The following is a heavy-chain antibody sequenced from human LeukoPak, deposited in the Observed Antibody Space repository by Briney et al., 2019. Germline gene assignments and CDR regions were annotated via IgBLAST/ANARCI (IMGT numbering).Heavy chain of an antibody. Sequence: ASVKVSCKASGYTFTSYGISWVRQAPGQGLEWMGWISVYSGKTNYAQKLQGRVTMTTETSTTTAYMELRSLRSDDTAVYYCARDRGFRGVTHKAFDIWGQGTMVTVSS. CDR2: ISVYSGKT. J-gene: IGHJ3*02. V-gene: IGHV1-18*01. CDR1: GYTFTSYG. D-gene: IGHD3-10*01. CDR3: ARDRGFRGVTHKAFDI.